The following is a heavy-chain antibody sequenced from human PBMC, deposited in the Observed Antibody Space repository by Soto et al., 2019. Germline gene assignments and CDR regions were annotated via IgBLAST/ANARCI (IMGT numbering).Heavy chain of an antibody. CDR2: ISAYNGNT. J-gene: IGHJ6*02. CDR1: GYTFTSYG. V-gene: IGHV1-18*01. Sequence: QVQLVQSGSEVKKPGASVKVSCKASGYTFTSYGISWVRQAPGQGLEWIGWISAYNGNTNYAQKLQGRVTRTTDTTTSTADMELRSRRSDDTAVYDGARVGAYDCWSGWAVSGDYYGMDVWGQGTTVTVSS. CDR3: ARVGAYDCWSGWAVSGDYYGMDV. D-gene: IGHD3-3*01.